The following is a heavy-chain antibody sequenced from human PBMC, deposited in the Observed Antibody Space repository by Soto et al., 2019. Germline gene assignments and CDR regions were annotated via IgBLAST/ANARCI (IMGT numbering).Heavy chain of an antibody. CDR2: INNDGSST. J-gene: IGHJ4*02. CDR3: VRDLGGPDY. D-gene: IGHD3-16*01. V-gene: IGHV3-74*01. Sequence: GGSLRLSCAASGFTLNNYWMHWVREAPGKGLVWVSRINNDGSSTAYADPVKGRFTISRDNAKNTLYLQMNSLRAEDTAIYYCVRDLGGPDYWGQGTLVTVSS. CDR1: GFTLNNYW.